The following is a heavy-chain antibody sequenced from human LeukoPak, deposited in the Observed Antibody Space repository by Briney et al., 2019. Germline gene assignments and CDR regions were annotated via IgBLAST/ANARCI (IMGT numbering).Heavy chain of an antibody. J-gene: IGHJ6*02. CDR3: ARTGGSHYYDNGMDV. CDR2: INDNSGDT. D-gene: IGHD3-22*01. V-gene: IGHV1-2*02. Sequence: GASVKVSCKASGYTFTGYYVHWVRQAPGQGLEWMGWINDNSGDTTYAQKFQGRVTMTRDTSTSTVYMELSSLRSEDTAVYYCARTGGSHYYDNGMDVWGQGTTVTVSS. CDR1: GYTFTGYY.